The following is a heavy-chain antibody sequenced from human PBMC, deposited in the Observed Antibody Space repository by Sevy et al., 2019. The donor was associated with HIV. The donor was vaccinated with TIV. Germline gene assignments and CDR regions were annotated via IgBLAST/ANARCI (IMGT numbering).Heavy chain of an antibody. V-gene: IGHV3-9*01. CDR1: GFTFDDYA. CDR3: AKDTSRVVAGTGYFDY. J-gene: IGHJ4*02. Sequence: GGSLKLSCAASGFTFDDYAMHWVRQGPGKGLEWVSGISWRGFGIGYADSVKGRFTISRDNAKNSLYLQMNSLRTEDTALYYCAKDTSRVVAGTGYFDYWGQGTLFTVSS. D-gene: IGHD6-19*01. CDR2: ISWRGFGI.